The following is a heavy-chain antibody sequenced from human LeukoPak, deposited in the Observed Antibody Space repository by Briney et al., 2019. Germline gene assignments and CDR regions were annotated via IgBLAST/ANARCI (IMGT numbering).Heavy chain of an antibody. Sequence: ASVKVSCKASGDTFSSYAITWVRQAPGQGLEWMGGIIPISDTSNYAQKFQGRVTFTSDDSTSTAYMELSSLRSEDTAVYYCARLKRGIGAAGTSLRGWFDPWGQGTLVTVSS. CDR1: GDTFSSYA. CDR2: IIPISDTS. J-gene: IGHJ5*02. CDR3: ARLKRGIGAAGTSLRGWFDP. D-gene: IGHD6-13*01. V-gene: IGHV1-69*13.